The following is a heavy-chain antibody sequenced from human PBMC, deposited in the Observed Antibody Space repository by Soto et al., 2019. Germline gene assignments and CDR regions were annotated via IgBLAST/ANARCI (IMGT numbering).Heavy chain of an antibody. CDR3: ARGEYGSGSLLH. V-gene: IGHV3-13*04. Sequence: EVQLVESGGGLVQPGGSLRLSCAASGFTFSSYDMHWVRQATGKGLEWVSAIGTAGDTYYPGSVKGRFTISRENAKNSLYLQMNSLRAGDTAVYYCARGEYGSGSLLHWGQETLVTVSS. J-gene: IGHJ4*02. CDR1: GFTFSSYD. CDR2: IGTAGDT. D-gene: IGHD3-10*01.